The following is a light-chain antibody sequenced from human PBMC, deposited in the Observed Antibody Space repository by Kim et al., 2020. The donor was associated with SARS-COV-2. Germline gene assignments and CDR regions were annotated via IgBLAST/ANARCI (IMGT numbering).Light chain of an antibody. Sequence: GQPVTISCTGTSSDVGGYNYVSWYQHHPGKAPKLMIFEVSERPSGVPDRFSGSKSGNTASLTVSGLQAEDEADYYCSSYAGKNDIVFGGGTQLTVL. CDR3: SSYAGKNDIV. CDR1: SSDVGGYNY. CDR2: EVS. V-gene: IGLV2-8*01. J-gene: IGLJ3*02.